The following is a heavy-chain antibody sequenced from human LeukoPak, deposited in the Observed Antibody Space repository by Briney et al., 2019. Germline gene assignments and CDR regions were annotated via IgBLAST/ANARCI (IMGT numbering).Heavy chain of an antibody. D-gene: IGHD3-10*01. V-gene: IGHV3-7*01. CDR3: ARAGGITLALAPSPFPDYNYYYMDV. Sequence: GGSLRLSCAASGFTFSSYWMSWVRQAPGKGLEWVANIKQDGSEKYYVDSVKGRFTISRDNAKNSLYLQMNSLRAEDTAVYYCARAGGITLALAPSPFPDYNYYYMDVWGKGTTVTVSS. CDR1: GFTFSSYW. J-gene: IGHJ6*03. CDR2: IKQDGSEK.